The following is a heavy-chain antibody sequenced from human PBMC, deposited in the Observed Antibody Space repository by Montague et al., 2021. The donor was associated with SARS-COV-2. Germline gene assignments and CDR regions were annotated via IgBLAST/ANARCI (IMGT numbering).Heavy chain of an antibody. J-gene: IGHJ4*02. V-gene: IGHV4-31*03. CDR2: IYYNGSS. CDR1: GASNSSADCY. D-gene: IGHD1-26*01. CDR3: ASQSGSYYNYFDL. Sequence: TLSLTCSVSGASNSSADCYWTWMHQRPSEGLDVIWYIYYNGSSFYNPSLKSRLTISVDTSKNRFSLRLSSVTAADTAIYSCASQSGSYYNYFDLWGQGTLVTVSS.